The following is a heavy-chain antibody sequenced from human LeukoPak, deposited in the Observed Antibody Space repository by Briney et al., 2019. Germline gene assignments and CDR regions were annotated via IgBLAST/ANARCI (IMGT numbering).Heavy chain of an antibody. V-gene: IGHV1-2*02. CDR2: INPNSGGT. J-gene: IGHJ3*02. CDR1: GYTFTGYY. D-gene: IGHD3-10*01. Sequence: GASVKVSCKASGYTFTGYYMHWVRQAPGQGLEWMGWINPNSGGTNYAQKLQGRVTMTTDTSTSTAYMELRSLRSDDTAVYYCATRSRGPGAFDIWGQGTMVTVSS. CDR3: ATRSRGPGAFDI.